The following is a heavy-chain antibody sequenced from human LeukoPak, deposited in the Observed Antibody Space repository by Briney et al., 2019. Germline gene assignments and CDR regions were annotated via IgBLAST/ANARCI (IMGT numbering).Heavy chain of an antibody. Sequence: SETLSLTCTVSGGSISSSSYYWGWIRQPPGKGLEWIGSIYYSGSTYYNPSLKSRVTISVDTSKNQFSLKLSSVTAADTAVYYCARKLDYSSGWYGKGWFDPWGQGTLVTVSS. CDR2: IYYSGST. D-gene: IGHD6-19*01. CDR3: ARKLDYSSGWYGKGWFDP. CDR1: GGSISSSSYY. J-gene: IGHJ5*02. V-gene: IGHV4-39*01.